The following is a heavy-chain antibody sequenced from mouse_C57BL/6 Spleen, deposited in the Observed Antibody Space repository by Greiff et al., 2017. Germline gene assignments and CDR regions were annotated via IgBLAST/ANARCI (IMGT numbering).Heavy chain of an antibody. V-gene: IGHV5-17*01. J-gene: IGHJ2*01. CDR2: ISSGSSTI. CDR3: ARDPGYYYFDY. D-gene: IGHD2-3*01. Sequence: EVKVVESGGGLVKPGGSLKLSCAASGFTFSDYGMHWVRQAPEKGLEWVAYISSGSSTIYYADTVKGRFTISRDNAKTTLFLQMTSLRSEDTAMYYCARDPGYYYFDYWGQGTTLTVSS. CDR1: GFTFSDYG.